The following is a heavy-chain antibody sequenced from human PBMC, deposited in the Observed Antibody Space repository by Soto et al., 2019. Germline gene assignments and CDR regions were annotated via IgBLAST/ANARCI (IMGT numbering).Heavy chain of an antibody. D-gene: IGHD3-16*01. CDR2: IYYSGST. CDR3: ARHLALGPPPDP. V-gene: IGHV4-28*01. CDR1: GGSISSSNW. J-gene: IGHJ5*02. Sequence: SETLSLTCAVSGGSISSSNWWSWVRQPPGKGLEWIGYIYYSGSTYYNPSLKSRVTMSVDTSKNQFSLKLSSVTAADTAVYYCARHLALGPPPDPWGQGTLVTVSS.